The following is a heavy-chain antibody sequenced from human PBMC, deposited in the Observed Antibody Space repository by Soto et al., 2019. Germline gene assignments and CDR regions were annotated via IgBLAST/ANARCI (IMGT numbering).Heavy chain of an antibody. D-gene: IGHD4-17*01. V-gene: IGHV4-34*01. CDR1: GGSFSGYY. CDR2: INHSGST. J-gene: IGHJ3*02. CDR3: ARARRRWAFDI. Sequence: QVQLQQWGAGLLKPSETLSLTCAVYGGSFSGYYWSWIRQPPGKGLEWIGEINHSGSTNYNPSLKSRVTISVDTSKNQFSLKLSSVTAADTAVYYCARARRRWAFDIWGQGTMVTVSS.